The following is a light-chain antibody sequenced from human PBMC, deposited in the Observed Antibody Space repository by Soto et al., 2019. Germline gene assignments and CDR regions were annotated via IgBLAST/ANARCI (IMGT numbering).Light chain of an antibody. CDR2: AAS. CDR1: QSISNY. Sequence: DIRMTQSPASLSASVGDRVTITCRASQSISNYLNWYQQKPGKAPKLLIYAASSLQSGVPPRFSGRGSGTDFTLAISSLQPEDFATYYCQQSYSTPYTFGQGTK. J-gene: IGKJ2*01. CDR3: QQSYSTPYT. V-gene: IGKV1-39*01.